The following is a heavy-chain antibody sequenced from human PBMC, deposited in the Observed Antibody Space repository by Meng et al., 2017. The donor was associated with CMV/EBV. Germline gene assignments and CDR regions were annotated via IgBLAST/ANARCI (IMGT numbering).Heavy chain of an antibody. V-gene: IGHV1-46*02. J-gene: IGHJ3*02. D-gene: IGHD3-22*01. CDR1: GGTFNIYA. CDR3: ARDGTQRITMIVGAFDI. Sequence: ASVKVSCKASGGTFNIYAITWVRQAPGQGLEWMGIINPSGGSTSYAQKFQGRVTMTRDTSTSTVYMELSSLRSEDTAVYYCARDGTQRITMIVGAFDIWGQGTMVTVSS. CDR2: INPSGGST.